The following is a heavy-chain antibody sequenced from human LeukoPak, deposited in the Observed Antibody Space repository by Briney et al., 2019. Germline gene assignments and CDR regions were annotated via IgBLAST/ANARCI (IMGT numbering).Heavy chain of an antibody. CDR2: ISGSGGST. Sequence: PGGSLRLSCAASGFTFSSYAMSWVRQAPGKGLEWVSAISGSGGSTYYAGSVKGRFTISRDNSKNTLYLQMKSLRAEDTAVYYCAKPKYSSGWYGGVDYWGQGTLVTVSS. D-gene: IGHD6-19*01. CDR3: AKPKYSSGWYGGVDY. CDR1: GFTFSSYA. J-gene: IGHJ4*02. V-gene: IGHV3-23*01.